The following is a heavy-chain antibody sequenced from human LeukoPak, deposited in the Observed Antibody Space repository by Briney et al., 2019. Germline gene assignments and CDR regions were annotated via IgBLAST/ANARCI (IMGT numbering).Heavy chain of an antibody. D-gene: IGHD3-10*01. Sequence: PSETLSLTCTVSGGSISSSSYYWGWIRQPPGKGLEWIGTIYYSGSTYYNPSLKSRVTISLDTSKNQFSLKLSSVTAADTAVYYCARGLLWFGESGPRFDYWGQGTLVTVSS. CDR1: GGSISSSSYY. CDR2: IYYSGST. V-gene: IGHV4-39*07. CDR3: ARGLLWFGESGPRFDY. J-gene: IGHJ4*02.